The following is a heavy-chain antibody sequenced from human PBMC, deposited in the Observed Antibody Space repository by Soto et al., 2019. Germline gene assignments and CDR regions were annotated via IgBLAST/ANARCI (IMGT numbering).Heavy chain of an antibody. CDR2: IYYSGST. Sequence: PSETLSLTCTVSGGSISSGGYYWSWIRQHPGKGLEWIGYIYYSGSTYYNPSLKSRVTISVDTSKNQFSPKLSSVTAADTAVYYCARVRVSWGDGSGSYNWFDPWGQGTLVTVSS. CDR1: GGSISSGGYY. V-gene: IGHV4-31*03. D-gene: IGHD3-10*01. CDR3: ARVRVSWGDGSGSYNWFDP. J-gene: IGHJ5*02.